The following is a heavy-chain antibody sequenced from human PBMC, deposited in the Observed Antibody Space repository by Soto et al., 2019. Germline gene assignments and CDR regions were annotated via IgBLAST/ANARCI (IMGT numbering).Heavy chain of an antibody. D-gene: IGHD3-9*01. CDR1: GFPFSDYY. J-gene: IGHJ4*02. CDR2: IGSISSYT. V-gene: IGHV3-11*05. Sequence: QVQLVESGGDLVKPGGSLRLSCAASGFPFSDYYMSWIRQAPGKGLEWVSSIGSISSYTNYADSVKGRLTISRGNAKNSLYLQMNSLRAEDTAVYYCARRRPTGYYNYWGQGTLVTVSA. CDR3: ARRRPTGYYNY.